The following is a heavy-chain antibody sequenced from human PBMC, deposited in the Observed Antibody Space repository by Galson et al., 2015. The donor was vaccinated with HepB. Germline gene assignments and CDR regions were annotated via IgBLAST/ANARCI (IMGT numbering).Heavy chain of an antibody. D-gene: IGHD2-2*01. CDR3: ARGDLVVVPAPGYYMDV. CDR2: ISYDGNNK. Sequence: SLRLSCAASGFPFSTYDIHWVRQAPGKGLEWVALISYDGNNKDYVDSVKGRFTISRDNSKNTLYLQMNSLRAEDTAVYYCARGDLVVVPAPGYYMDVWGKGTTVAVSS. J-gene: IGHJ6*03. V-gene: IGHV3-30-3*01. CDR1: GFPFSTYD.